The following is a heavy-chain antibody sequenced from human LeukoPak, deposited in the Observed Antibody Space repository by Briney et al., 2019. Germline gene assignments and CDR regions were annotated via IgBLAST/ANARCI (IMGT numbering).Heavy chain of an antibody. Sequence: ASVKVSCKASGYTFTGYYMHWVRQAPGQGLEWMGWINPNSGGTNYAQKFQGRVTMTRDTSISTACMELSRLRSDDTAVYYCARGLRYNWNVNAFDIWGQGTMVTVSS. CDR2: INPNSGGT. D-gene: IGHD1-1*01. CDR3: ARGLRYNWNVNAFDI. J-gene: IGHJ3*02. CDR1: GYTFTGYY. V-gene: IGHV1-2*02.